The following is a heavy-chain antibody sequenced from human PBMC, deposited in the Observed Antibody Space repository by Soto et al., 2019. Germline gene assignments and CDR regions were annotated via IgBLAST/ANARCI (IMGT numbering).Heavy chain of an antibody. D-gene: IGHD4-4*01. CDR2: ISASGGST. Sequence: GGSLRLSCVGSEFIFSTYAMSWVRQAPGKGLEWVSAISASGGSTYYADSVKGRFAVSRDNSRSTLYLQMNSLRDEDTAVYYCAKVLTGEMATVFQAFDIWGQGTMVTVS. CDR1: EFIFSTYA. V-gene: IGHV3-23*01. CDR3: AKVLTGEMATVFQAFDI. J-gene: IGHJ3*02.